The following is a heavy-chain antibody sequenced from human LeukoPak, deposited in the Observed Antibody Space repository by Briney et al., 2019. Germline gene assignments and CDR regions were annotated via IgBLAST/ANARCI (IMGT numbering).Heavy chain of an antibody. D-gene: IGHD2-2*01. CDR2: MYSSGST. Sequence: SETLSLTCTVSGGSISITSYYWGWIRQPPGKGLEWIGSMYSSGSTYYNPSLKSRVTISVDTSKNQFSLKLSSVTAADTAVYYCARGPPDCSSTSCYAFDAFDIWGQGTMVTVSS. CDR3: ARGPPDCSSTSCYAFDAFDI. CDR1: GGSISITSYY. J-gene: IGHJ3*02. V-gene: IGHV4-39*07.